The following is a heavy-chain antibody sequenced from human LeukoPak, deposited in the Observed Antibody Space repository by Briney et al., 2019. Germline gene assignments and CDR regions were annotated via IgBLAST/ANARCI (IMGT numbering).Heavy chain of an antibody. CDR1: GFSFRNAW. Sequence: PEGSLRLSCAASGFSFRNAWMSWVRQAPGKGLEWVGRIKSKTDGGTTDYAAPVKGRFTISRDDSKNTLYLQMNSLKTEDTAVYYCTTVWNCGGDCSDAFDIWGQGTMVTVSS. J-gene: IGHJ3*02. V-gene: IGHV3-15*01. D-gene: IGHD2-21*02. CDR2: IKSKTDGGTT. CDR3: TTVWNCGGDCSDAFDI.